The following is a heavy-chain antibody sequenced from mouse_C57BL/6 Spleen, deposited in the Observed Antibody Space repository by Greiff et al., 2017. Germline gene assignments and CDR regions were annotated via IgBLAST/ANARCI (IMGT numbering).Heavy chain of an antibody. V-gene: IGHV10-1*01. J-gene: IGHJ2*01. Sequence: EADGGLVQPKGSLKLSCAASGFSFNTYAMNWVRQAPGKGLEWVARIRSKSNNYATYYADSVKDRFTISRDDSENMLYLQMNNLKTEDTSMYYCVRGGKGFDYWGQGTTLTVSS. CDR3: VRGGKGFDY. CDR2: IRSKSNNYAT. CDR1: GFSFNTYA.